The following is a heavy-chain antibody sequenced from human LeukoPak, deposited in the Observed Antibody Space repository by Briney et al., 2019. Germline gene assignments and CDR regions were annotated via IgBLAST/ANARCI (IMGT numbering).Heavy chain of an antibody. Sequence: RTSETLSLTCTVSGGSISSSSYYWGWIRQPPGKGLEWIGSIYYSGSTYYNPSLKSRVTISVDTSKNQFSLKLSSVTAADTAVYYCARDMGLKPPGGNQQDYWGQGTLVTVSS. CDR3: ARDMGLKPPGGNQQDY. D-gene: IGHD4-23*01. J-gene: IGHJ4*02. V-gene: IGHV4-39*07. CDR2: IYYSGST. CDR1: GGSISSSSYY.